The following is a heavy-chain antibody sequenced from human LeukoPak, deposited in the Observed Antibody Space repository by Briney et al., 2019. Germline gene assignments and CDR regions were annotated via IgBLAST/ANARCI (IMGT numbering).Heavy chain of an antibody. CDR3: ARAVKFHILTGYYPPGY. CDR2: INPSGGST. Sequence: GASVKVSCKASGYTFTSYYMHWVRQAPGQGLEWMGIINPSGGSTSYAQKFQGRVTMTRDTSTSTVYMELSSLRSEDTAVYYCARAVKFHILTGYYPPGYWGQGTLVTVSS. D-gene: IGHD3-9*01. V-gene: IGHV1-46*01. CDR1: GYTFTSYY. J-gene: IGHJ4*02.